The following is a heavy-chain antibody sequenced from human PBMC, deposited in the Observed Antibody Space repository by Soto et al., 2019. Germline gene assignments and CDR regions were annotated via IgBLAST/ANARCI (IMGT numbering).Heavy chain of an antibody. V-gene: IGHV3-74*01. CDR1: GIPFNNYW. CDR2: INTVATII. J-gene: IGHJ4*02. Sequence: GSLRLSCAVSGIPFNNYWMHWIRQAPGKGLVWVSHINTVATIINYGDSVKGRFTISRDNAENTLYLQMNSLGVEDTATYYCATDDDRGLRYWGQGTLVTVSS. D-gene: IGHD3-16*01. CDR3: ATDDDRGLRY.